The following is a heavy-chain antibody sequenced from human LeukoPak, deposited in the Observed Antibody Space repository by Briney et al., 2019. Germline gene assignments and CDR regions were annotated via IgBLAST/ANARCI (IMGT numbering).Heavy chain of an antibody. CDR3: ARDFRMDV. Sequence: GGSLRLSWAVSGFTFSSYWMSWFRQAPGKGLEWVANIKQDGSEKYYVDSVKGRFTISRDNAKNSLYLQMNSLRAEDTAVYYCARDFRMDVWGQGTTVTVSS. V-gene: IGHV3-7*03. CDR1: GFTFSSYW. J-gene: IGHJ6*02. CDR2: IKQDGSEK.